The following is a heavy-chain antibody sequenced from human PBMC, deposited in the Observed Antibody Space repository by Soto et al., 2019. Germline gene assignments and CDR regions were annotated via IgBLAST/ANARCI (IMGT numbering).Heavy chain of an antibody. J-gene: IGHJ4*02. Sequence: SETLSLTCSVSGAALNSGNYYWSWLRQSPGKDLEWIGHIYYTGSTFYSPSLKSRLTISLDTSKNQFSLDLRSVTAADTAMYYCARIEMASIKWGRGTLVTVSS. V-gene: IGHV4-30-4*08. CDR2: IYYTGST. CDR3: ARIEMASIK. CDR1: GAALNSGNYY.